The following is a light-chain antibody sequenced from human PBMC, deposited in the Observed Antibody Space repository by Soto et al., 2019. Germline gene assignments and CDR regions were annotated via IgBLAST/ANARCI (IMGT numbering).Light chain of an antibody. V-gene: IGKV1-5*01. J-gene: IGKJ1*01. CDR3: QQYNAN. CDR2: DAS. CDR1: QNITKW. Sequence: DIQMTQSPSTLSASVGDRVTITCRASQNITKWLAWYQQKPGKAPKVLIYDASNLHSGVPSRFGGSGSGTEFTLSISSLQPDDFATDYCQQYNANFGQGTKVDVK.